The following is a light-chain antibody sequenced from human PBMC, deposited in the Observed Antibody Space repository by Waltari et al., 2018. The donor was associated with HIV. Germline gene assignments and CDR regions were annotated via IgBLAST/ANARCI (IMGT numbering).Light chain of an antibody. CDR2: SNS. V-gene: IGLV1-44*01. Sequence: QSVLTQPPSASGTPGQRVTISCSGSSSNIGSNTVNWYQQLPGTAPKLLIYSNSQRPSGVPDRFSGSKSGTSASLAISGLQSEDEADYYCGAWDDSLNGLVFGGGTKLTVL. J-gene: IGLJ2*01. CDR3: GAWDDSLNGLV. CDR1: SSNIGSNT.